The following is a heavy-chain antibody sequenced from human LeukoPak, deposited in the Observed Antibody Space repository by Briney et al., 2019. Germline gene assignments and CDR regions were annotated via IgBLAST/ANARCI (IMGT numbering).Heavy chain of an antibody. J-gene: IGHJ4*02. CDR3: ARHNIRVGRGFDY. D-gene: IGHD3/OR15-3a*01. CDR1: GYTFTGYY. Sequence: GASVKVSCKASGYTFTGYYMHWVRQAPGQGLEWMGWINPNSGGTNYAQKFQGWVTMTRDTSISTVYMELSSLRSEDTAVYYCARHNIRVGRGFDYWGQGTLVTVSS. V-gene: IGHV1-2*04. CDR2: INPNSGGT.